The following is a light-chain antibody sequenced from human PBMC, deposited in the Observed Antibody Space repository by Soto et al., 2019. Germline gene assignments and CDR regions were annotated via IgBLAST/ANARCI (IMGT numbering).Light chain of an antibody. CDR3: QQTYTTSFT. V-gene: IGKV1-39*01. CDR1: QSISSY. J-gene: IGKJ4*01. CDR2: VGS. Sequence: DIPMTQSQTSLSASVGDRVTITCRASQSISSYLSWYQQKPGKAPKRLIYVGSTLQSGVPSRFSGSGSGTDFTLTISSLQPEDFATYFCQQTYTTSFTFGGGTKVDVK.